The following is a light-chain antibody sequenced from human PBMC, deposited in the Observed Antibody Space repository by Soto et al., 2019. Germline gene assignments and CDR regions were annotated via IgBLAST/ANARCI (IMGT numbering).Light chain of an antibody. CDR2: EVT. CDR1: SSDVGGYND. V-gene: IGLV2-8*01. CDR3: SSKAGSNNLGVV. Sequence: QSVLTQPPSASGSPGQSVAISCTGTSSDVGGYNDVSWYQQHPGKAPKLMIYEVTERPSGVPDRFSGSKSGNTASLTVSGLQADDEADYYCSSKAGSNNLGVVFGGGTKLTV. J-gene: IGLJ2*01.